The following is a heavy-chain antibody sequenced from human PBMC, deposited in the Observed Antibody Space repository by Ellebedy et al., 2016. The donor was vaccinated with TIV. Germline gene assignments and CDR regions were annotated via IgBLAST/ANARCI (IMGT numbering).Heavy chain of an antibody. J-gene: IGHJ5*02. V-gene: IGHV1-2*02. Sequence: ASVKVSCKASGYTFTGYYMHWVRQAPGQGLEWMGWINPNSGGTNYAQKFQGRVTMTRDTSISTGYMELRRLRSDDTAVYYCARGSVYYDFWSGYSNWFDPWGQGTLVTVSS. CDR3: ARGSVYYDFWSGYSNWFDP. D-gene: IGHD3-3*01. CDR2: INPNSGGT. CDR1: GYTFTGYY.